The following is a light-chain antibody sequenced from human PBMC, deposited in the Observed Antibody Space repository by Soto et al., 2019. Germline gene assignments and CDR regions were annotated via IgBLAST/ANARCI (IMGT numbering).Light chain of an antibody. CDR2: KAS. Sequence: DIQMTQSPSTLSGSVGDRVTITCRASQTISSWLAWYQQKPGKAPKLLIYKASTLKSGVPSRFSGSGSGTEFTRTISSLQPDDFAPYYCQHYNSYSEAFCQGTKVELK. V-gene: IGKV1-5*03. CDR3: QHYNSYSEA. J-gene: IGKJ1*01. CDR1: QTISSW.